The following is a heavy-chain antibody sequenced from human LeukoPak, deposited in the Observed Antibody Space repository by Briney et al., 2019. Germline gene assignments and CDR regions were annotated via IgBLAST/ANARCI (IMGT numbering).Heavy chain of an antibody. D-gene: IGHD6-6*01. CDR3: ARDSIASSKPFDY. CDR1: GFTFSSYS. V-gene: IGHV3-21*01. J-gene: IGHJ4*02. Sequence: GGSLRLSCAASGFTFSSYSMNWVRQAPGKGLEWVSSISSSSSYIYYADSVKGRFTISRDNAKNSLYLQMNSLRAEDTAVYYCARDSIASSKPFDYWGQRTLVTVSS. CDR2: ISSSSSYI.